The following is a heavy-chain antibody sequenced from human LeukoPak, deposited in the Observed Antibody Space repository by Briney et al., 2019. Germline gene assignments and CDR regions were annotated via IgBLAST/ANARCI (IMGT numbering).Heavy chain of an antibody. V-gene: IGHV3-66*01. CDR2: IYSGGCT. CDR3: ALGLVTDY. D-gene: IGHD3-9*01. J-gene: IGHJ4*02. CDR1: GFTVSSNF. Sequence: GGSLRLSCAASGFTVSSNFMSWVRQAPGKGLEWVPVIYSGGCTYYADSVKGRFTISRDNSKNTLYLQMNSLRVEDTAVYYCALGLVTDYWGQGTLVTVSS.